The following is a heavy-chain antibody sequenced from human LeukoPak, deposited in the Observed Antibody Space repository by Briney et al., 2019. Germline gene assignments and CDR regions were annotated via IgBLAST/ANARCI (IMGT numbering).Heavy chain of an antibody. Sequence: ASVKVSCKASGYTFTNYYIHWVRQAPGQGLEWMGIINPRGGSTSYAQKFQGRVTMTRDTSTSTVYMELSSLRSEDTAVYYCARSSWDSGSLPWGQGTLVTVSS. CDR3: ARSSWDSGSLP. CDR2: INPRGGST. V-gene: IGHV1-46*01. J-gene: IGHJ5*02. CDR1: GYTFTNYY. D-gene: IGHD1-26*01.